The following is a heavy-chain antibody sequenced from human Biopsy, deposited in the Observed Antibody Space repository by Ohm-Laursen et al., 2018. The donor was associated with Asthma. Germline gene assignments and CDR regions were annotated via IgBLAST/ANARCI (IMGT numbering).Heavy chain of an antibody. CDR1: GYTFTNYA. D-gene: IGHD5-12*01. CDR2: ISAYNGNT. Sequence: SVKVSCKASGYTFTNYAICWVRQAPGQGLEWMGWISAYNGNTNYAQKFQGRLTLTTDTSTSTAHMELSSLSSEDTAVYYCARGYSGSDRIVYYYSGLEVWGQGTTVTVSS. CDR3: ARGYSGSDRIVYYYSGLEV. J-gene: IGHJ6*02. V-gene: IGHV1-18*04.